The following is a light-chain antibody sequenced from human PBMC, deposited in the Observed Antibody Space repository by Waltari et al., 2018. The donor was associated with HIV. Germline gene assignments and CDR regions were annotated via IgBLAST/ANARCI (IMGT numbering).Light chain of an antibody. Sequence: SFYLTQPPSVSVSPGQTATITCSGEKLGDTYTSWYQQKPGHSPVMVIFQDTRRPSGIPERFSGSYSGDTATLTISGTQTLDEADYYCQAWDTNTAQVVFGGGTKLTVL. CDR3: QAWDTNTAQVV. J-gene: IGLJ2*01. CDR1: KLGDTY. CDR2: QDT. V-gene: IGLV3-1*01.